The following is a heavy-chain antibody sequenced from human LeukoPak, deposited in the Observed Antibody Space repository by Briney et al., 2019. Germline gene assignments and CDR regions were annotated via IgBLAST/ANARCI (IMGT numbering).Heavy chain of an antibody. CDR3: ARAPTPYFTYYMDV. J-gene: IGHJ6*03. Sequence: LGGSLRLSCAASGFSSSGFGMNWVRQAPGKGLERISYIGSSGSAGGNIYYAVSVKGRFTVSRDNAKDSLFLQMNSLQDANTAVYYCARAPTPYFTYYMDVWGKGTTVTVSS. V-gene: IGHV3-48*02. CDR1: GFSSSGFG. D-gene: IGHD2-21*01. CDR2: IGSSGSAGGNI.